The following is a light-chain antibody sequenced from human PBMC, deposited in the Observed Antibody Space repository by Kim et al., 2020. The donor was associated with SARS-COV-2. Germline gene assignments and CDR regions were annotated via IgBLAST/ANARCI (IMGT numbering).Light chain of an antibody. Sequence: GQSITISCTGTSSDVGGYNYVSWYQQYPGKAPTLMIYDVHKRPSGVSNRFSGSKSGNTASLTISGLQAEDEADYYCSSYTSSTTWVFGGGTKVTVL. V-gene: IGLV2-14*03. CDR1: SSDVGGYNY. CDR2: DVH. J-gene: IGLJ3*02. CDR3: SSYTSSTTWV.